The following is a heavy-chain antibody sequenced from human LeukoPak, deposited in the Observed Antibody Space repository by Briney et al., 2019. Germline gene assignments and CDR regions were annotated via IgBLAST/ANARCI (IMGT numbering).Heavy chain of an antibody. CDR3: AREGGRWLQFNWFDP. D-gene: IGHD5-24*01. V-gene: IGHV1-2*02. J-gene: IGHJ5*02. CDR1: GYTFSNSG. Sequence: ASVKVSCKASGYTFSNSGISWVRQAPGQGLEWMGWINPNSGGTNYAQKFQGRVTMTRDTSISTAYMELSRLRSDDTAVYYCAREGGRWLQFNWFDPWGQGTLVTVSS. CDR2: INPNSGGT.